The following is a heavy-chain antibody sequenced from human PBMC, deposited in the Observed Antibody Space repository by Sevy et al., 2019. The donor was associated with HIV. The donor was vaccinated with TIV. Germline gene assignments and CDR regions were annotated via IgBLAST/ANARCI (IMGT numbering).Heavy chain of an antibody. Sequence: ASVQVSCKASGYTFTGYYMHWVRQAPGQGLEWMGWINPNSGGTNYAQKFQGRVTMTRDTSISTAYMELSRLRSDDTAVYYCARRRGRVVAATDAFDIWGQGTMVTVSS. CDR1: GYTFTGYY. CDR2: INPNSGGT. CDR3: ARRRGRVVAATDAFDI. J-gene: IGHJ3*02. V-gene: IGHV1-2*02. D-gene: IGHD2-15*01.